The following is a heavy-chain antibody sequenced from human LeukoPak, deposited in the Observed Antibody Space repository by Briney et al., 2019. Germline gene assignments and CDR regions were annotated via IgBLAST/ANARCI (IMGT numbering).Heavy chain of an antibody. CDR2: ISYDGSNK. CDR3: ARLGYCSGGSCY. CDR1: GFTFSSYG. J-gene: IGHJ4*02. Sequence: PGRSLRLSCAASGFTFSSYGMHWVRQAPGKGLEWVAVISYDGSNKYYADSVKGRFTISRDNSKNTLYLQMNSLRAEDTAVYYCARLGYCSGGSCYWGQGTLVTVSS. V-gene: IGHV3-30*03. D-gene: IGHD2-15*01.